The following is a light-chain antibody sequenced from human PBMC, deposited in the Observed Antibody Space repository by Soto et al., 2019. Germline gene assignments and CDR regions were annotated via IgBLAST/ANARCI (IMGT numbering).Light chain of an antibody. CDR3: QQYYISPLT. Sequence: DIVMTQSPDSLAVSLGERPTITCKSSQSVLYSSNNANYLAWFQQKPGQPPKLLIYWASTRQYGFPDRFTGSGSETDFTLTISNLQAEDVAVYYCQQYYISPLTFGGGTKVEIK. V-gene: IGKV4-1*01. CDR1: QSVLYSSNNANY. J-gene: IGKJ4*01. CDR2: WAS.